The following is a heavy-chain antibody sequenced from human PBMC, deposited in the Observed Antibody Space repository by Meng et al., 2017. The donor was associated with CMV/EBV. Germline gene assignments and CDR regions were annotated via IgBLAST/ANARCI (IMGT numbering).Heavy chain of an antibody. CDR2: ISANNGKT. Sequence: HLAQPGPDITKPGASGKVACKASGFPSTPYGINWVRQAPVQVREWMGWISANNGKTEYPQSLQGRVTMTTDKTTSTAYMELRSLRADDTAVYYCAKWGQSRDWPPDPFDPWGQGTLVTVSA. CDR1: GFPSTPYG. V-gene: IGHV1-18*01. CDR3: AKWGQSRDWPPDPFDP. J-gene: IGHJ5*02. D-gene: IGHD5-24*01.